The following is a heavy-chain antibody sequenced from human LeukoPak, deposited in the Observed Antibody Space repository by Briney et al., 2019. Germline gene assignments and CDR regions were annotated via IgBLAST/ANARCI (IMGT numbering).Heavy chain of an antibody. J-gene: IGHJ4*02. D-gene: IGHD6-19*01. CDR3: ARDTGVIAVAGTGDFDY. CDR2: ISYDGSNK. CDR1: GFTFSSYP. V-gene: IGHV3-30*04. Sequence: GGSLRLSCAASGFTFSSYPMHWFRQAPGKGLEGLAVISYDGSNKYYADSVKGRFTISRDNSKSTLYLQMNSLRAEDTAVYYCARDTGVIAVAGTGDFDYWGQGTLVTVSS.